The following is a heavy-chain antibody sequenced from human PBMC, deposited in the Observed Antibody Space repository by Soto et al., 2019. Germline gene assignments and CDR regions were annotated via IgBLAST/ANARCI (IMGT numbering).Heavy chain of an antibody. CDR2: ISGSGGST. V-gene: IGHV3-23*01. Sequence: GGPLRLSCAASGFTFSSYAMSWVRQAPGKGLEWVSAISGSGGSTYYADSVKGRFTISRDNSKNTLYLQMNSLRAEDTAVYYCAKARVVRDYHYGMDVWGQGTTVTVSS. J-gene: IGHJ6*02. CDR3: AKARVVRDYHYGMDV. D-gene: IGHD2-15*01. CDR1: GFTFSSYA.